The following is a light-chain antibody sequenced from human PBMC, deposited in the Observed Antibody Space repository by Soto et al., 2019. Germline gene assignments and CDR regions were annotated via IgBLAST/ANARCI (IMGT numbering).Light chain of an antibody. CDR1: QSVGSN. V-gene: IGKV3-15*01. J-gene: IGKJ1*01. CDR3: QQYNNWPPDRT. CDR2: GAS. Sequence: EIVMTQSPATLSVSPGERATLSCRASQSVGSNLAWYQQKPGQAPRLLIYGASTRATGIPARFSGSGSGTEFTLTISSLKSEDFAIYFCQQYNNWPPDRTFGQGTKVENK.